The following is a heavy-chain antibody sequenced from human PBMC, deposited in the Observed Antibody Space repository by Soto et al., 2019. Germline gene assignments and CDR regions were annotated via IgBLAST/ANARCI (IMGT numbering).Heavy chain of an antibody. CDR2: VVQSGGT. V-gene: IGHV4-4*02. D-gene: IGHD1-26*01. J-gene: IGHJ4*02. CDR1: GYSISSGHW. Sequence: QVQLQESGPGLVEPSGTLSLTCAVSGYSISSGHWWSWVRQPPGKGLEWIGEVVQSGGTLYSPSLRSRLTISVDKSKNQFSLNLNSLTAADTAVYYCGRQGSYSTEYWGQGTLVTVSS. CDR3: GRQGSYSTEY.